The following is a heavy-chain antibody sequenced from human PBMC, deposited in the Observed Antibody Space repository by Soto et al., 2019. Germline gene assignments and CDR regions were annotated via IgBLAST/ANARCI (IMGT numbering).Heavy chain of an antibody. CDR1: GFAFSICA. V-gene: IGHV3-23*01. D-gene: IGHD6-19*01. Sequence: PGGSLRLSCAASGFAFSICAMSWVRQSPGKGLEWVSAISGSGGSTYYADSVKGRFTISRDNSKNTLYLQMNSLRAEETAVYYCAKDCIAVAVKAYYGMDVWGQGTTVTLSS. CDR2: ISGSGGST. J-gene: IGHJ6*02. CDR3: AKDCIAVAVKAYYGMDV.